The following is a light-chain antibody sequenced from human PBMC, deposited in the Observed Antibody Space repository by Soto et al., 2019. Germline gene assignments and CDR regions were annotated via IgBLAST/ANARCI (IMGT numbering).Light chain of an antibody. V-gene: IGLV1-40*01. J-gene: IGLJ3*02. Sequence: QSVLTQPPSVSGAPGQTITISCTGSSSNIGAGYDVHWYQQLPGRAPKLLIYGNNNRPSGVPDRFSGSKSDTSASLAITGLQAEDEADYYCQSYDTSLSGSVFGGGTKLTVL. CDR1: SSNIGAGYD. CDR2: GNN. CDR3: QSYDTSLSGSV.